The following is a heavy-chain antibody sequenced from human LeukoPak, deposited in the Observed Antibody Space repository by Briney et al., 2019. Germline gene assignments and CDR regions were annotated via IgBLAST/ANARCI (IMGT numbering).Heavy chain of an antibody. CDR2: ISSSSSYI. Sequence: PGGSLILSCAASGLTFISYSMDSVRQAPGKGLEWVSSISSSSSYIYYADSVKGRFTISRDNAKNSLYLQMNSLRAEDTAVYYCAISTVVVVAATIMDVWGQGTTVTVSS. CDR3: AISTVVVVAATIMDV. D-gene: IGHD2-15*01. CDR1: GLTFISYS. V-gene: IGHV3-21*01. J-gene: IGHJ6*02.